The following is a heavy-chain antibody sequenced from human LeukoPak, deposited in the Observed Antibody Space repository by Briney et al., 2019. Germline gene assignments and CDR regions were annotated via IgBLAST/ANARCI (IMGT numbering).Heavy chain of an antibody. D-gene: IGHD4-17*01. CDR1: GYTFTGYY. CDR2: INPNSGGT. CDR3: AREHDNGDSGVY. V-gene: IGHV1-2*06. Sequence: GASVKVSCKASGYTFTGYYMHWVRQAPGQGLEWMGRINPNSGGTNYAQKFQGRVTITRDPSISTAYMELSRLRTDDKAVYYCAREHDNGDSGVYWGQGNLVTVSS. J-gene: IGHJ4*02.